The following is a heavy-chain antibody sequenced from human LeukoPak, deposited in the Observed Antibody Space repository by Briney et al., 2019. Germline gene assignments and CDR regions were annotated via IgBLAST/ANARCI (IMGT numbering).Heavy chain of an antibody. CDR3: ARDVGKGYFDY. CDR2: IKGGGSVK. D-gene: IGHD2-15*01. V-gene: IGHV3-7*04. J-gene: IGHJ4*02. Sequence: GGSLRLSCAASGLTFNRNWMSWLRQAPGKGLEWVANIKGGGSVKNYEDPVKGRFTISRDNAADSVSLLLNSLRAEDTAVYYCARDVGKGYFDYWGQGTLVTVSS. CDR1: GLTFNRNW.